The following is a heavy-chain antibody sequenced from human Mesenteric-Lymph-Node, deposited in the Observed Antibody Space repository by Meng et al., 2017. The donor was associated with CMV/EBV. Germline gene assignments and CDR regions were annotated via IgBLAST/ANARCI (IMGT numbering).Heavy chain of an antibody. J-gene: IGHJ3*02. CDR2: ISSSSSTI. CDR3: ARAEYCSSTSCYLDAFDI. D-gene: IGHD2-2*01. V-gene: IGHV3-48*04. CDR1: GFTVSSYS. Sequence: GESLKISCAASGFTVSSYSMNWVRQAPGKGLEWVSYISSSSSTIYYADSVKGRFTISRDNAKNSLYLQMNSLRAEDTAVYYCARAEYCSSTSCYLDAFDIWGQGTMVTVSS.